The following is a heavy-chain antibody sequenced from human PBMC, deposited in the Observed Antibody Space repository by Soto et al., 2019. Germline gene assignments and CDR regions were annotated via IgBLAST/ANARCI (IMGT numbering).Heavy chain of an antibody. V-gene: IGHV3-33*01. D-gene: IGHD3-22*01. CDR1: GFTFSSYG. J-gene: IGHJ4*02. Sequence: QVHLVESGGGVVQPGRSLRLSCAASGFTFSSYGMHWVRQAPGKGLEWVAIIWYDGRNKYYEDSVEGRFTISRDNSKNTLYLQMNSLRAEDTAVYYCAREVGGYYDSSGYPSYFDYWGQGTLVTVSS. CDR3: AREVGGYYDSSGYPSYFDY. CDR2: IWYDGRNK.